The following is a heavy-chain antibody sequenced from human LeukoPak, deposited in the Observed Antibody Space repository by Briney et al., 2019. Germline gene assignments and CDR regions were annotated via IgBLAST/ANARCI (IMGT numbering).Heavy chain of an antibody. Sequence: RASVKVSCKASGYTFTGYYMHWVRQAPGQGLEWMGWINPNSGGTNYTQKFQGRVTMTRDTSISTAYMELSRLRSDDTAVYYCAGGGVVVITWAFDIWGQGTMVTVSS. CDR3: AGGGVVVITWAFDI. CDR1: GYTFTGYY. J-gene: IGHJ3*02. D-gene: IGHD3-22*01. CDR2: INPNSGGT. V-gene: IGHV1-2*02.